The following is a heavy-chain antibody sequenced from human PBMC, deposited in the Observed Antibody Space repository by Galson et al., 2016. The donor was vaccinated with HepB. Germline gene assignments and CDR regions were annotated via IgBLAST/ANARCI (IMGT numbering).Heavy chain of an antibody. CDR3: ATQGRVASTTQLDY. CDR2: VIPKFGRG. J-gene: IGHJ4*02. D-gene: IGHD5-12*01. Sequence: SVKVSCKASGRMFNFAVTWVRQAPGQGLEWMGAVIPKFGRGDPAQKFQGRLTITADESTSTAYMELSSLRFDDTALYYCATQGRVASTTQLDYWGQGTQVTVSS. CDR1: GRMFNFA. V-gene: IGHV1-69*13.